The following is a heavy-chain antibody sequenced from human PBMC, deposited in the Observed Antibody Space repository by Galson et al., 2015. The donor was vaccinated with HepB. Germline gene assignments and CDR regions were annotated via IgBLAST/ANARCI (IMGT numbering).Heavy chain of an antibody. CDR3: ARAILGYSSSWYNWFDP. Sequence: SVKVSCKASGGTFSSYAISWVRQAPGQGLEWMGGIIPIFGTANYAQKFQGRVTITADKSTSTAYMELSSLRSEDTAVYYCARAILGYSSSWYNWFDPWGQGTLVTVSS. CDR1: GGTFSSYA. J-gene: IGHJ5*02. CDR2: IIPIFGTA. D-gene: IGHD6-13*01. V-gene: IGHV1-69*06.